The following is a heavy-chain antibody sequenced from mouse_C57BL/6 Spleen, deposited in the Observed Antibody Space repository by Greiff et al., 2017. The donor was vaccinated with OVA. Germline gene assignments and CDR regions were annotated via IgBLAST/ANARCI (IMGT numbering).Heavy chain of an antibody. CDR1: GYTFTSSW. D-gene: IGHD1-1*01. J-gene: IGHJ2*01. CDR3: TRSYYYGSSFDY. CDR2: IYPGNSDT. Sequence: EVQLQQSGTVLARPGASVKMSCKTSGYTFTSSWMHWVKQRPGQGLEWIGAIYPGNSDTSYNPKFKGKAKLTAVTSASTAYMELSSLTNEDSAVYYCTRSYYYGSSFDYWGQGTTLTVSS. V-gene: IGHV1-5*01.